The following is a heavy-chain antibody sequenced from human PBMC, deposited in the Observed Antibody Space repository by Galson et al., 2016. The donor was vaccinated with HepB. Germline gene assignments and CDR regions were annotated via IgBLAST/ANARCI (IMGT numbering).Heavy chain of an antibody. D-gene: IGHD2-15*01. CDR3: TTDGAEVGVGGY. Sequence: SLRLSCAASGFTFSNAWLSWVRQPPGKGLEWVGRITRKADGESKDYAAAVKGRFTISRDESTNTLYLQMNSLKTEDTAVYYCTTDGAEVGVGGYWGQGTQVAVSS. CDR2: ITRKADGESK. J-gene: IGHJ4*02. V-gene: IGHV3-15*01. CDR1: GFTFSNAW.